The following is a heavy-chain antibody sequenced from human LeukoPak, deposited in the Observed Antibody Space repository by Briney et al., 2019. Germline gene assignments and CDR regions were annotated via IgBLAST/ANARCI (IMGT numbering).Heavy chain of an antibody. J-gene: IGHJ5*02. CDR1: GGSISSYY. CDR2: IYYSGSN. Sequence: PSETLSLTCTVSGGSISSYYSSWVRQPPGKGLEWIGYIYYSGSNNYNPSLTSRGTISVDTSKNQFSLKLSSVTAADTAVYYCARSYSGSYLNWFDPWGQGTLVTVSS. V-gene: IGHV4-59*01. CDR3: ARSYSGSYLNWFDP. D-gene: IGHD1-26*01.